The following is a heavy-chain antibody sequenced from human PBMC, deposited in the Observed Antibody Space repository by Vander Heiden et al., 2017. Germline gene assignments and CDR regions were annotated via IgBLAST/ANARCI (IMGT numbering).Heavy chain of an antibody. V-gene: IGHV3-23*01. J-gene: IGHJ4*02. CDR3: AKLGTGYSSGWCDY. CDR1: GFTFSSYA. Sequence: EVQLLESGGGLVQPGGSLRLSCAASGFTFSSYAMSGVRQAPGKGLEWVSASRGSGGSTYYADSVKGRFTISRDNSKNTLYLQMNSLRAEDTAVYYCAKLGTGYSSGWCDYWGQGTLVTVSS. D-gene: IGHD6-19*01. CDR2: SRGSGGST.